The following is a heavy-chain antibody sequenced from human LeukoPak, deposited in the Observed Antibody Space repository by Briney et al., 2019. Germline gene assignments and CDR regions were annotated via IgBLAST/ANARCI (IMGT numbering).Heavy chain of an antibody. V-gene: IGHV1-69*10. CDR1: GGTFSSYT. CDR2: IIPIVGIA. Sequence: SLKLSCAASGGTFSSYTMSWVRQAPGQGLEWMGGIIPIVGIAYYAHNLQGRVTITADKSTSTAYMELSSLRAEDTAVYYCAIVVTAGGFAPWGQGTLVTVSS. D-gene: IGHD2-2*01. CDR3: AIVVTAGGFAP. J-gene: IGHJ5*02.